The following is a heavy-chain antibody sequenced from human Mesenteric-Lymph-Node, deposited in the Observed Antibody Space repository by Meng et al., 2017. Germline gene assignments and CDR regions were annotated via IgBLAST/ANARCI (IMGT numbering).Heavy chain of an antibody. CDR3: ARYHVRGGSGGGRDFDY. D-gene: IGHD3-22*01. V-gene: IGHV4-39*07. Sequence: SETLSLTCTVSGGSIINSDYYWGWIRQPPGKGLEWIGSIYYNGNTYYSPSLKSRVTISLDTSKNQFSLKLSSVTAADTAVYYCARYHVRGGSGGGRDFDYWGQGTLVTVSS. CDR2: IYYNGNT. CDR1: GGSIINSDYY. J-gene: IGHJ4*02.